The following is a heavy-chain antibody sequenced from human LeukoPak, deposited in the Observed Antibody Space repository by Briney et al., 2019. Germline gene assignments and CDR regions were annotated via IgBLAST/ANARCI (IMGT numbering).Heavy chain of an antibody. CDR3: AREGYYGSGSPPSLYFDY. CDR2: TSSDLNVK. D-gene: IGHD3-10*01. CDR1: GFTFRDYV. Sequence: GGSLRLSCAASGFTFRDYVIHWVRQAPGKGLEWVAVTSSDLNVKLYADSVKGQFTISGDNSRSTLYLQMNNLRPENTAIYYCAREGYYGSGSPPSLYFDYWGQGTLVTVSS. J-gene: IGHJ4*02. V-gene: IGHV3-30-3*01.